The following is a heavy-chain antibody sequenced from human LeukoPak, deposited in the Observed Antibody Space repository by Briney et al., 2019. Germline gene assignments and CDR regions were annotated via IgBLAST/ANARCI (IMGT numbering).Heavy chain of an antibody. D-gene: IGHD3-9*01. CDR3: ARQSYDILTGYEFDFDY. Sequence: SETLSLTCTVSGGSISSSSYYWGWLRQPPGKGLEWIGSIYYSGSTYYNPSLKSRVTISVDTSKNQFSLKLSSVTAADTAVYYCARQSYDILTGYEFDFDYWGQGTLVTVSS. V-gene: IGHV4-39*01. J-gene: IGHJ4*02. CDR2: IYYSGST. CDR1: GGSISSSSYY.